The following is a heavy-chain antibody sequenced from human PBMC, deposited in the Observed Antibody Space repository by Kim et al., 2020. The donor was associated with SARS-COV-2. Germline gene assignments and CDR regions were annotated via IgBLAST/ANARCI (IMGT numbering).Heavy chain of an antibody. J-gene: IGHJ6*02. D-gene: IGHD3-9*01. V-gene: IGHV3-33*01. CDR2: IWYDGSNK. CDR3: ARDRKYYDILTGHYPPQGVYYYYGMDV. Sequence: GGSLRLSCAASGFTFSRYGMHWVRQAPGKGLEWVAVIWYDGSNKYYADSVKGRFTISRDNSKNTLYLQMNSLRAEDTVVYYCARDRKYYDILTGHYPPQGVYYYYGMDVWGQGTTVTVSS. CDR1: GFTFSRYG.